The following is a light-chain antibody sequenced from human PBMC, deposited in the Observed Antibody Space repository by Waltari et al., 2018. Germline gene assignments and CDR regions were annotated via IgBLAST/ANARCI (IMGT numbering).Light chain of an antibody. Sequence: QLVVTQSPSASASLGASVKLTCTLSSGHSSSAIAWHQQRPDRGPRYLMKVNSDGSQSKGAGLPVRFSGSSSGADRHLTISSLQSDDEADYYCQTWGTGISVVFGGGTKLTVL. CDR1: SGHSSSA. V-gene: IGLV4-69*02. J-gene: IGLJ2*01. CDR2: VNSDGSQ. CDR3: QTWGTGISVV.